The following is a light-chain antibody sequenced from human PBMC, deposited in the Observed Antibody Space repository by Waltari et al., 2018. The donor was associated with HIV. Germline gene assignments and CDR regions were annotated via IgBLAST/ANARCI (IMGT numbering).Light chain of an antibody. CDR1: SSHIRSGYA. J-gene: IGLJ3*02. CDR2: GNS. V-gene: IGLV1-40*01. Sequence: QSVLPQPPSVSGAPGPRVTISCTASSSHIRSGYAVLWYQQIPGPAPKLLIYGNSNRPSGVPDRFSGSKSGTSASLAITGLQAEDEADYYCQSYDSSLSGWVFGGGTKLTVL. CDR3: QSYDSSLSGWV.